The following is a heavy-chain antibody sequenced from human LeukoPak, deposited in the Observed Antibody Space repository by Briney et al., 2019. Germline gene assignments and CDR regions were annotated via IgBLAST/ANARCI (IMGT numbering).Heavy chain of an antibody. J-gene: IGHJ4*02. Sequence: GGSLRLSCAASGFTFSSHAMSWVRRAPGKGLEWVSAISISGGSTYYADSVKGRFTISRDNSKNTLYLQMNSLRPEDTAVYYCANEIRPNDHWGQGTLVTVSS. CDR3: ANEIRPNDH. D-gene: IGHD4-17*01. CDR2: ISISGGST. V-gene: IGHV3-23*01. CDR1: GFTFSSHA.